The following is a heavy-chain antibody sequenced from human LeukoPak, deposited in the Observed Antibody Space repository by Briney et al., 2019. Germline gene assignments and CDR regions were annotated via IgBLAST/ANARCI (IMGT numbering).Heavy chain of an antibody. J-gene: IGHJ4*02. D-gene: IGHD3-9*01. V-gene: IGHV4-4*07. CDR1: GASMTSYY. CDR3: ARDYNDILTGCFDY. Sequence: PSETLSLTCTVSGASMTSYYWSWIRQPAGKGLEWIARIYTSGGTIYNPSLKSRVTMSVDTSKNQSSLELRSVTAADTALYYCARDYNDILTGCFDYWGQGTLVTVSP. CDR2: IYTSGGT.